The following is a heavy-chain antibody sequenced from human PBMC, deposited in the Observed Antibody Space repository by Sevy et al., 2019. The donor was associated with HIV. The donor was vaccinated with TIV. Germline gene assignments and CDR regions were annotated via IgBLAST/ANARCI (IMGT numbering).Heavy chain of an antibody. D-gene: IGHD6-13*01. CDR3: TRWKAAQSIFDY. Sequence: GGSLRLSCTASGFTFGDYCMSWVRQAPGKGLEWVDFLKSDVDGGTVDHAASVRGRFVISRDDSKTIAYLQMNDLKTEVTDVYYGTRWKAAQSIFDYWGQGALVTVSS. CDR1: GFTFGDYC. J-gene: IGHJ4*02. CDR2: LKSDVDGGTV. V-gene: IGHV3-49*04.